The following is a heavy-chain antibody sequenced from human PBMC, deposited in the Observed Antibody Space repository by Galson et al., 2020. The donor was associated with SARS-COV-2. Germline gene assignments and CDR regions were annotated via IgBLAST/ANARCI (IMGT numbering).Heavy chain of an antibody. CDR1: GFSFSSYG. Sequence: GGSLRLSCVASGFSFSSYGMNWVRRAPGKGPEWVSAISNRGNFIYYADLVKDRFTISRDNSKGTLYLQLNSLRVEDTAVYYCAKEHSGWNGASYYYDMDVWGQGTTVIVSS. V-gene: IGHV3-23*01. J-gene: IGHJ6*03. D-gene: IGHD6-19*01. CDR3: AKEHSGWNGASYYYDMDV. CDR2: ISNRGNFI.